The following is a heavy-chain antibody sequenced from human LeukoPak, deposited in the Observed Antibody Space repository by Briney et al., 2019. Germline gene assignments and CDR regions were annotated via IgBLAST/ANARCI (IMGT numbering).Heavy chain of an antibody. J-gene: IGHJ4*02. CDR2: ISFNGRT. Sequence: PSETLSLTCSVTVGAICSDYWSWIRQSPERGLEWIGYISFNGRTNYNTSLKYRVTLSVDTSKNQLSLRVTSVTAAHTAVFYGVRDHTSSYHYFYCWGQGTLVTVSA. CDR1: VGAICSDY. CDR3: VRDHTSSYHYFYC. V-gene: IGHV4-59*01. D-gene: IGHD2-2*01.